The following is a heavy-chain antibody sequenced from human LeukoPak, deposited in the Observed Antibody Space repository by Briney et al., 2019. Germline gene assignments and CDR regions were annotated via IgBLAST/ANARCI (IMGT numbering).Heavy chain of an antibody. CDR3: ARRSYNSPFRY. D-gene: IGHD5-24*01. Sequence: SETLSLTCTVSGGSISSSSYYWGWIRQPPGKGLECIGSIYYSGSTYYNPSLKSRVTISVDTSKNQFSLRLSSVTAADTAVYYCARRSYNSPFRYWGQGTLVTVSS. CDR1: GGSISSSSYY. CDR2: IYYSGST. J-gene: IGHJ4*02. V-gene: IGHV4-39*07.